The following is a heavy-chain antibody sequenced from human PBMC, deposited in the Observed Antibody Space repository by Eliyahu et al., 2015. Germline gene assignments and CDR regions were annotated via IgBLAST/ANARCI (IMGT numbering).Heavy chain of an antibody. D-gene: IGHD2-15*01. V-gene: IGHV4-39*01. CDR1: GGSISSSSYY. Sequence: QLQLQESGPGLVKPSETLSLTCTVSGGSISSSSYYWGWIRQPPGKGLEWIGSIYYSGSTYYNPSLKSRVTISVDTSKNQFSLKLSSVTAADTAVYYCARACSGGSCSNWFDPWGQGTLVTVSS. CDR3: ARACSGGSCSNWFDP. CDR2: IYYSGST. J-gene: IGHJ5*02.